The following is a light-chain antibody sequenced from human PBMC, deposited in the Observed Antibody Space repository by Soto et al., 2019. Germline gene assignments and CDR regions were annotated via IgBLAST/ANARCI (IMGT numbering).Light chain of an antibody. V-gene: IGKV3-11*01. CDR2: DAS. Sequence: IVVTLSPGTLSLSPGERATLSCRASQSVSRYLAWYQQKPGQAPRLLIYDASNRATGIPARFSGSGSGTDFTLTISRLEPEDFAVYYCQQRSNWPITFGQGTRLEIK. J-gene: IGKJ5*01. CDR3: QQRSNWPIT. CDR1: QSVSRY.